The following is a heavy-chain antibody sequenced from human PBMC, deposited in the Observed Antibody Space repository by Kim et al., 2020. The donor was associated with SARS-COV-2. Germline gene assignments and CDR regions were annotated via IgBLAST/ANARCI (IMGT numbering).Heavy chain of an antibody. Sequence: SVKVSCKASGGTFSSYTISWVRQAPGQGLEWMGRIIPILGIANYAQKFQGRVTITADKSTSTAYMELSSLRSEDTAVYYCARDQGEVAGTLVVLEGLFVYWGQGTLGTVSS. D-gene: IGHD6-19*01. CDR3: ARDQGEVAGTLVVLEGLFVY. V-gene: IGHV1-69*04. CDR2: IIPILGIA. CDR1: GGTFSSYT. J-gene: IGHJ4*02.